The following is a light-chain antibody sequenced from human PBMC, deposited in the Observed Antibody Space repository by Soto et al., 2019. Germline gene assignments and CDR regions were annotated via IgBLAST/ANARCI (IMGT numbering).Light chain of an antibody. V-gene: IGLV1-47*01. J-gene: IGLJ2*01. Sequence: QSVLTQPPSASGTPGQRVTISCSGSSSNIGSNSVHWYQQLPGTAPKLLIYSNSQRPSGVPERISGSKSGTSASLAISGLRSEDEADYYCAAWDDSLSGVVVGGGTKVTVL. CDR2: SNS. CDR1: SSNIGSNS. CDR3: AAWDDSLSGVV.